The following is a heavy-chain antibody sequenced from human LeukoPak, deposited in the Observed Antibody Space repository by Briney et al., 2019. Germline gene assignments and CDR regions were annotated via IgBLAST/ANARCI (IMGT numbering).Heavy chain of an antibody. D-gene: IGHD3-3*01. CDR1: GGSISSSSYY. V-gene: IGHV4-39*01. Sequence: KPSETLSLTCTVSGGSISSSSYYWGWIRQPPGKGLEWIGSIYYSGSTYYNPSLKIRVTISVDTSKNQFSLKLSPVTAADTAVYYCARGRLRSRFDYWGQGTLVTVSS. CDR3: ARGRLRSRFDY. J-gene: IGHJ4*02. CDR2: IYYSGST.